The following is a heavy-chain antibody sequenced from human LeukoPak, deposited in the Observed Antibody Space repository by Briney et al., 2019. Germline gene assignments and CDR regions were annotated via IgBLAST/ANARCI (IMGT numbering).Heavy chain of an antibody. D-gene: IGHD3-3*01. CDR3: AKDADFWSGSSWDY. CDR2: ISGSGGST. Sequence: PGGSLRLSCAASGFTFSNYAMSRVRQAPGKGLEWVSAISGSGGSTYYADSVKGRFTISRDNSKNTLYLQMNSLRAEDTAVYYCAKDADFWSGSSWDYWGQGTLVTVSS. J-gene: IGHJ4*02. V-gene: IGHV3-23*01. CDR1: GFTFSNYA.